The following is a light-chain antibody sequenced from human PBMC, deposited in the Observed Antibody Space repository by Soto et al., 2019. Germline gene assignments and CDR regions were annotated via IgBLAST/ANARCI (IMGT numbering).Light chain of an antibody. CDR1: SSDVGGYDL. Sequence: QSALTQPASVSGSPGQSITISCTGTSSDVGGYDLVSWYQHHSGKAPKIIIYEVNKRPSGISDLFSGSKSGNTASLTISGLQAEDEADYFCCSFVRTNGLLFGGGTKLTVL. V-gene: IGLV2-23*02. CDR3: CSFVRTNGLL. CDR2: EVN. J-gene: IGLJ2*01.